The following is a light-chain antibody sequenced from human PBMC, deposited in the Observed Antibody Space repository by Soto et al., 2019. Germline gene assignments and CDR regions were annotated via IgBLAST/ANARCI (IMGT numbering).Light chain of an antibody. Sequence: ESVLTQAPGTLSLSPGERATLSCRASQSVSSSYLAWYQQKPGQAPRLLIYDTSTRATGIPVRFSGSGSGTDFTLTISSLEPEDFAVYYCQQRSSWVTFGGGTKVDIK. V-gene: IGKV3D-20*02. CDR3: QQRSSWVT. CDR1: QSVSSSY. J-gene: IGKJ4*01. CDR2: DTS.